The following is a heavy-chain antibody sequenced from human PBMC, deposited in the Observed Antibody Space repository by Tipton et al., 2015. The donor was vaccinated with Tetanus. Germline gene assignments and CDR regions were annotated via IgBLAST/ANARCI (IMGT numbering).Heavy chain of an antibody. J-gene: IGHJ4*02. CDR3: AKVPITMIVVVDYFDY. Sequence: SLRLSCAASGFTFSSYAMSWVRQAPGKGLEWVSAISGSGGSTYYADSVKGRFTISRDNSKNTLYLQMNSLRAEDTAVYYCAKVPITMIVVVDYFDYWGQGTLVTVSS. D-gene: IGHD3-22*01. CDR1: GFTFSSYA. CDR2: ISGSGGST. V-gene: IGHV3-23*01.